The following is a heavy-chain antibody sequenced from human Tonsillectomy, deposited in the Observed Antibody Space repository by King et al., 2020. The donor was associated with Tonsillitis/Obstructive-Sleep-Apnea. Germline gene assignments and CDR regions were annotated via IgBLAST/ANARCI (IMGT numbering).Heavy chain of an antibody. CDR2: INTNTRNP. V-gene: IGHV7-4-1*02. J-gene: IGHJ4*02. D-gene: IGHD2-15*01. CDR3: ARRGYCSGGSCYRVDY. CDR1: VYTFTSDA. Sequence: QLVQSGSELKKPGASVKVSCKASVYTFTSDAMNWVRQAPGQRLEWCGWINTNTRNPTYAQGLKGRFVFSLDTSVSTAYLQISSLKAEDTAVYYCARRGYCSGGSCYRVDYWGQGTLVTVSS.